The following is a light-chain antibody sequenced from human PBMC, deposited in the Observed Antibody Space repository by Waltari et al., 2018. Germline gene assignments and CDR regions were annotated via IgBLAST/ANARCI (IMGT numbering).Light chain of an antibody. CDR1: QNLSSI. CDR3: QHYNNWPPWT. Sequence: EVVLTQSPATLAVSPGERATLSYRASQNLSSILAWYQQKPGQAPRLLIYGASTRATGIPARFSGSGSGTEFTLTISSLQSEDFAVYYCQHYNNWPPWTFGQGTKVEIK. CDR2: GAS. V-gene: IGKV3-15*01. J-gene: IGKJ1*01.